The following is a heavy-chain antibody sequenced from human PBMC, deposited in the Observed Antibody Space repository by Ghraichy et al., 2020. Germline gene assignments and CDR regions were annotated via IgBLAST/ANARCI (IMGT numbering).Heavy chain of an antibody. Sequence: ASVKVSCKASGYTFISYYIHWVRQAPGQGLEWMGIINPSDGSTSDAQRVQGSVTMTRDTSTSTVYMELSSLRPEDTAVYYCARRNTGYYIGMDVWGQGTTVTVSS. J-gene: IGHJ6*02. V-gene: IGHV1-46*01. CDR3: ARRNTGYYIGMDV. D-gene: IGHD2/OR15-2a*01. CDR2: INPSDGST. CDR1: GYTFISYY.